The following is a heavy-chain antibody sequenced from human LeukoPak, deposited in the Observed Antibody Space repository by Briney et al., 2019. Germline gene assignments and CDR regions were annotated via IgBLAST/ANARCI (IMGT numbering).Heavy chain of an antibody. D-gene: IGHD6-19*01. Sequence: SETLSLTCTVSAGSITSYYWTWIRQSPGKGLEWIGYIHYNGGNDYNPSLKSRVTISLDTSKNQFSLKMTSVTAEDTAVYFCAGGELASTGYWGRGTLVTVSS. V-gene: IGHV4-59*03. J-gene: IGHJ4*02. CDR3: AGGELASTGY. CDR2: IHYNGGN. CDR1: AGSITSYY.